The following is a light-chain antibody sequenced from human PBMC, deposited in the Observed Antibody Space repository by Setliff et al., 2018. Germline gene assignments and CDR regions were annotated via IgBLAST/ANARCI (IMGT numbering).Light chain of an antibody. Sequence: QSALTQPASVSGSPGQSITISCSGTSSDVGSYDFVSWYQQYPGKAPKLIIYDASSRPSGVSNRFSGSKAGNTASLTISGLQAEDEADYYCSAYTSSSTYVFGIGTKGTVL. J-gene: IGLJ1*01. CDR1: SSDVGSYDF. CDR3: SAYTSSSTYV. V-gene: IGLV2-14*01. CDR2: DAS.